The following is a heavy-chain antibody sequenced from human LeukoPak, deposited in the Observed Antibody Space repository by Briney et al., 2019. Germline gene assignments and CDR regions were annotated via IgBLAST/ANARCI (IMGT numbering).Heavy chain of an antibody. D-gene: IGHD4-23*01. Sequence: PSETLSLTCGVSGGSFSGYFWSWTRQPPGKGLEWIGNINDGGIINYNPSLKSRVTVSVDMSKRQFSLHLTSVTVADTAVYYCARELRWSCVRCNYMDVWGQGTTVTVSS. CDR3: ARELRWSCVRCNYMDV. CDR1: GGSFSGYF. CDR2: INDGGII. J-gene: IGHJ6*03. V-gene: IGHV4-34*01.